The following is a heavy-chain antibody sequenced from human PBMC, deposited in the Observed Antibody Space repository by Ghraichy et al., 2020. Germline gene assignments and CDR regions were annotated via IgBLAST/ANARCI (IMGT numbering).Heavy chain of an antibody. Sequence: GGSLRLSCAASGFSISSYWMHWVRQAPGEGLVWVSRVNGDGGDTNYAESVKGRFTISRDNAKNTLYLQMNSLTAEDTAVYYCVRDSPHRADLFDYWGQGTLVTVSS. D-gene: IGHD2-21*01. CDR2: VNGDGGDT. V-gene: IGHV3-74*01. CDR1: GFSISSYW. CDR3: VRDSPHRADLFDY. J-gene: IGHJ4*02.